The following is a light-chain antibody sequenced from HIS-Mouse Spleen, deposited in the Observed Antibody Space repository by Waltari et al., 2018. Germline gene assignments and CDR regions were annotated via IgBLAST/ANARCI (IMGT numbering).Light chain of an antibody. J-gene: IGKJ3*01. Sequence: EIVMTQSPATLSVSPGERATLSCRASQSVSSTLAWYQQKPGQAPRLLIHGASPRATGIPARLSGSGSGTEFTLTISSLQSEDFAVYYCQQYNNWPQITFGPGTKVDIK. V-gene: IGKV3-15*01. CDR2: GAS. CDR3: QQYNNWPQIT. CDR1: QSVSST.